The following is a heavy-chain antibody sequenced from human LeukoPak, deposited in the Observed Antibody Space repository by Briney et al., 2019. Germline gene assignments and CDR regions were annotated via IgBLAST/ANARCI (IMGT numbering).Heavy chain of an antibody. V-gene: IGHV3-30*15. CDR1: GFTFSSYA. Sequence: KPGGSLKLSCAASGFTFSSYAMHWVRQAPGKGLEWVAVISYDGNNKYYADSAKGRFTISRDNSKNTLYLQMSSLRVEDTAVYYCASSRSGWIYFDYWGQGTLVTVSS. CDR3: ASSRSGWIYFDY. D-gene: IGHD6-19*01. CDR2: ISYDGNNK. J-gene: IGHJ4*02.